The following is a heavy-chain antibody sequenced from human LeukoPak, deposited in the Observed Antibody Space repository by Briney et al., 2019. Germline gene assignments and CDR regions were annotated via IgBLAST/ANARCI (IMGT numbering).Heavy chain of an antibody. CDR3: AREYYYGSGSYYNGY. Sequence: GGSLRLSCAASGXTFRSYWMSWVRQAPGKGLEWVGTVKQDGSEKYYVDSVKGRFTISRDNAKNSLYLQMNSLRAQDTAVYYCAREYYYGSGSYYNGYWGQGTLVTVSS. D-gene: IGHD3-10*01. V-gene: IGHV3-7*04. CDR1: GXTFRSYW. J-gene: IGHJ4*02. CDR2: VKQDGSEK.